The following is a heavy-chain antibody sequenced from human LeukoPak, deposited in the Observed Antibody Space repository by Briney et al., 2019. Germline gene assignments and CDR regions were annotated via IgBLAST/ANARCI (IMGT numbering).Heavy chain of an antibody. CDR1: GDSVSSNSAA. CDR3: ARAGDWNYGRPFDY. Sequence: SQTLSLTCAISGDSVSSNSAAWNWIRQSPSRGLEWLGRTYYRSKWYNDYAVSVKSRITINPDTSKNQFSLQLNSVTPEDAAVYYCARAGDWNYGRPFDYWGQGTLVTVSS. D-gene: IGHD1-7*01. V-gene: IGHV6-1*01. CDR2: TYYRSKWYN. J-gene: IGHJ4*02.